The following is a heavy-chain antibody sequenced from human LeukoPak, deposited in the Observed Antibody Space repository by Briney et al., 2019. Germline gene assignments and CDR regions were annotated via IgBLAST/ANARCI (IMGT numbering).Heavy chain of an antibody. CDR1: GFTFSSYS. D-gene: IGHD2-2*01. CDR3: TRDLYDRPRERCSSTSCSPGEDWFDP. V-gene: IGHV3-21*01. CDR2: ISSSSSYI. J-gene: IGHJ5*02. Sequence: SGGSLRLSCAASGFTFSSYSMNWVRQAPGKGLEWVSSISSSSSYIYYADSVKGRFTISRDNAKNSLYLQMNSLRAEDTAVYYCTRDLYDRPRERCSSTSCSPGEDWFDPWGQGTLVTVSS.